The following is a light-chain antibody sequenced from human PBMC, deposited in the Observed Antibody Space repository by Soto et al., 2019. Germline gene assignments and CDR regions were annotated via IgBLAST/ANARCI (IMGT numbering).Light chain of an antibody. J-gene: IGLJ2*01. V-gene: IGLV2-14*01. Sequence: QSALTQPASVSGSPGQSITISCTGTSRDVGGYVSWYQQHPGKAPKLMIYEVSNRPSGVSNRFSGSKSGNTASLTISGLQAEDVADYYCRSYTSSNTVVFGGGTKLTVL. CDR3: RSYTSSNTVV. CDR1: SRDVGGY. CDR2: EVS.